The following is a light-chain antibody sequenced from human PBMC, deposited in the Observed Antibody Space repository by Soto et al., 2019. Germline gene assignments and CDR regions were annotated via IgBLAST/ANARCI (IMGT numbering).Light chain of an antibody. J-gene: IGKJ1*01. CDR3: QQRSNWPRT. V-gene: IGKV3-11*01. Sequence: EIVLTQSPATLSLSPGEIATLSCRASQSVSSYLAWYQQKPGQAPRLLIYDASNRATGIPARFRGSGSGTGFTLTISSLEPEDFAVYYCQQRSNWPRTFGQGTKVDIK. CDR1: QSVSSY. CDR2: DAS.